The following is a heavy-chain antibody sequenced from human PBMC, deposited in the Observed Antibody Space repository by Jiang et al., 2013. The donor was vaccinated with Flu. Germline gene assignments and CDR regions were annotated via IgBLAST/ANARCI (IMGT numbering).Heavy chain of an antibody. D-gene: IGHD3-9*01. CDR3: VRDYDWSFDY. V-gene: IGHV3-48*01. J-gene: IGHJ4*02. CDR2: IRGRSDII. Sequence: VQLLESGGGLVQPGGSLRLSCVASGFDFGAEPMNWVRQAPGRGPEHVAHIRGRSDIIHYAESVRGRFTISRDNAKNSLFLQMNNLRAEDTALYYCVRDYDWSFDYWGQG. CDR1: GFDFGAEP.